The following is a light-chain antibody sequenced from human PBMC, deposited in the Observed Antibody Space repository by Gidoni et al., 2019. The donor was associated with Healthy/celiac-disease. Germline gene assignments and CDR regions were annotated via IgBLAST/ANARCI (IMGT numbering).Light chain of an antibody. CDR1: QSVLYSSNNKNY. V-gene: IGKV4-1*01. CDR3: QQYYSTPLT. J-gene: IGKJ4*01. Sequence: DLVMTQSPDSLAVSLGERATINCKSSQSVLYSSNNKNYLAWYQQKPGQPPKLLIYWASTREAGVPERFSGSGSGTDFTLTISSLQAEDVAVYYCQQYYSTPLTFGGGTKVEIK. CDR2: WAS.